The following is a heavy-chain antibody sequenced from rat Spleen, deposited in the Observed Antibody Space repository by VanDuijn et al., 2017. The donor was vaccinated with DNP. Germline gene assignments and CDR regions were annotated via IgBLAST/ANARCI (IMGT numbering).Heavy chain of an antibody. J-gene: IGHJ3*01. CDR1: GFTFSAYY. D-gene: IGHD1-11*01. Sequence: EVQLVESGGGLVQPGRSLKLSCAASGFTFSAYYMAWVRQAPAKGLEWVAYIGSPAYAPYYTDSVKGRFTISRDNAKSTLYLQMDSLRSEETATYYCAKDKAYAPFAYWGQGTLVTVSS. CDR3: AKDKAYAPFAY. CDR2: IGSPAYAP. V-gene: IGHV5-27*01.